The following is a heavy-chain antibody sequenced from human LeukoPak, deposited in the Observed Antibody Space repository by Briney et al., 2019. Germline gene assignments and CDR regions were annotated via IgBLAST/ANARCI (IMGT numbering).Heavy chain of an antibody. CDR3: AREVVVPAAPGVHDAFDI. J-gene: IGHJ3*02. V-gene: IGHV3-53*01. CDR1: GFTVSSNY. D-gene: IGHD2-2*01. CDR2: IYSGGST. Sequence: GGSLRLSCAASGFTVSSNYMSWVRQAPGKGLEWVSVIYSGGSTYYADSVKGRFTISRDNSKNTLYLQMNSLRAEDTAVYYCAREVVVPAAPGVHDAFDIWGQGTMVTVSS.